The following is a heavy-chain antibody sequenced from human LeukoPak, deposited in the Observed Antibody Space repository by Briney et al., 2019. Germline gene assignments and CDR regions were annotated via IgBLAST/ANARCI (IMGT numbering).Heavy chain of an antibody. CDR3: AKGSGINHYHWIDP. CDR1: GFTFSSYW. CDR2: INNDGSST. D-gene: IGHD1-14*01. V-gene: IGHV3-74*01. J-gene: IGHJ5*02. Sequence: QPGGSLRLSCEASGFTFSSYWMHWVRQAPGKGLVWVSRINNDGSSTSYADSVKGRFTISRDNSKNTLYLQMDSLRAEDTALYYCAKGSGINHYHWIDPWGQGTLVTVSS.